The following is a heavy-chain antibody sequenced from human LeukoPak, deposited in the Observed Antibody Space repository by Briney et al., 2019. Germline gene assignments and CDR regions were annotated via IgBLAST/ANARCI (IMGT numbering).Heavy chain of an antibody. CDR3: AAGFSVGATSY. D-gene: IGHD1-26*01. CDR1: GYTFTGYY. J-gene: IGHJ4*02. CDR2: IVVGSGNT. Sequence: GASVKVSCKASGYTFTGYYMHWVRQAPGQGLEWIGWIVVGSGNTNYAQKFQERVTITRDMSTSTAYMELSSLRSEDTAVYYCAAGFSVGATSYWGQGTLVTVSS. V-gene: IGHV1-58*02.